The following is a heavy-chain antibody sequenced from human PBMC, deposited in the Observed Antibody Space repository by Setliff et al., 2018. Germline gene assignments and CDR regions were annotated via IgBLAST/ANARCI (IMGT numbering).Heavy chain of an antibody. Sequence: GGSLRLSCAASGFTFNNYAMSWVRQAPGKRLEWVSVVYRGGSTTFYVDSVKGRFTISRDNAQNSLYLQMNSLRVDDTATYYCARDRLTSARYWTSDYWGQGTLVTVSS. CDR2: VYRGGSTT. V-gene: IGHV3-23*03. J-gene: IGHJ4*02. CDR1: GFTFNNYA. D-gene: IGHD2-8*02. CDR3: ARDRLTSARYWTSDY.